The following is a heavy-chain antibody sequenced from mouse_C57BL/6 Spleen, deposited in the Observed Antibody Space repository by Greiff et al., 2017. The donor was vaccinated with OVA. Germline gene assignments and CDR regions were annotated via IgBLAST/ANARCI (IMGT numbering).Heavy chain of an antibody. CDR2: IDPETGGT. CDR1: GYTFTDYE. D-gene: IGHD2-4*01. Sequence: VQLQQSGAELVRPGASVTLSCKASGYTFTDYELHWVKQIPVHGLEWIGAIDPETGGTAYNQKFKGKAILTADKSSSTAYMELRSLTSEDSAVYYCTRYDYDAPFAYWGQGTLVTVSA. CDR3: TRYDYDAPFAY. J-gene: IGHJ3*01. V-gene: IGHV1-15*01.